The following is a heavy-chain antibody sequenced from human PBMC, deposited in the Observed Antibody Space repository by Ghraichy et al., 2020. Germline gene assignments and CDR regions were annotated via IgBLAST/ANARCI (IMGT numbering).Heavy chain of an antibody. CDR3: AKVVTNQLRVVGYYFDY. V-gene: IGHV3-23*01. CDR1: GFTFSSFA. D-gene: IGHD4-23*01. Sequence: GGSLRLSCAASGFTFSSFAMSWARQAPGKGLEWVSAISVNGDTTYYADSVKGRFTISRDISKNTLYLQMNSLRSEDTAVYYCAKVVTNQLRVVGYYFDYCRQRTLIAVSS. J-gene: IGHJ4*02. CDR2: ISVNGDTT.